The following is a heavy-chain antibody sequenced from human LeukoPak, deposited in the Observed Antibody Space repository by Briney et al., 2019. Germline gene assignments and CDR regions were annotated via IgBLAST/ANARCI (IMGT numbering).Heavy chain of an antibody. CDR2: IRNDGSNK. V-gene: IGHV3-30*02. CDR3: AKDRGLFYGGLLY. Sequence: PGGSLRLSCAASGFTFSSNYMSWVRQAPGKGLEWVAFIRNDGSNKYYADSVKGRFTISRDNSKDTLYLQMNSLRAEDTAVYYCAKDRGLFYGGLLYWGQGTLVTVSS. D-gene: IGHD4-23*01. CDR1: GFTFSSNY. J-gene: IGHJ4*02.